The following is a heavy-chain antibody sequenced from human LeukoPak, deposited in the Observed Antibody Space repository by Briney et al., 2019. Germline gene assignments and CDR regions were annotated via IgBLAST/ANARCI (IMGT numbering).Heavy chain of an antibody. J-gene: IGHJ4*02. V-gene: IGHV3-53*01. CDR3: VSHSDPLPGSSFDY. CDR1: GFTVTSNY. Sequence: PGGSLRLSCAASGFTVTSNYMTWVRQAPGKGLEWVSLIYDNGDTYYADSVKGRFTVTRDSSKNTVSLEMNSLRVDDTAVYYCVSHSDPLPGSSFDYWGQGTLVTVSS. CDR2: IYDNGDT. D-gene: IGHD3-9*01.